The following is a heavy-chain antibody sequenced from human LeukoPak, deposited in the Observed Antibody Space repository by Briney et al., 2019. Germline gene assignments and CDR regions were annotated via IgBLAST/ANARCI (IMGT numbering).Heavy chain of an antibody. V-gene: IGHV3-23*01. Sequence: GGSLRLSCAASGFTSSSYDMSWVRQAPGKGLEWVSGISGSGGSTYYADSVKGRFTISRDNSKNTLYLQMNSLRVEDTAVYYCAKDRGGVVVRAFDYWGQGTLVTVSS. J-gene: IGHJ4*02. CDR2: ISGSGGST. CDR1: GFTSSSYD. CDR3: AKDRGGVVVRAFDY. D-gene: IGHD3-22*01.